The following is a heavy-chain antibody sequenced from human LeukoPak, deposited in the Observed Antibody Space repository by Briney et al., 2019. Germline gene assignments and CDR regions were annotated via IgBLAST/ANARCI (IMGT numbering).Heavy chain of an antibody. J-gene: IGHJ4*02. CDR1: GYTLTSYD. CDR2: MNPNSGNT. D-gene: IGHD6-19*01. Sequence: ASVKVSCKASGYTLTSYDINWVRQATGQGLEWMGWMNPNSGNTGYAQKFQGRVTMTRNTSISTAYMELSSLRSEDTAVYYCARGPNPSIAVAGSIDYWGQGTLVTVSS. V-gene: IGHV1-8*01. CDR3: ARGPNPSIAVAGSIDY.